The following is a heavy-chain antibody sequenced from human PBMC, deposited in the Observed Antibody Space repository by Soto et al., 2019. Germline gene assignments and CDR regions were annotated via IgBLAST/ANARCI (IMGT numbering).Heavy chain of an antibody. CDR1: GVSIRSDNW. J-gene: IGHJ4*02. V-gene: IGHV4-4*02. CDR3: AKDRPYAVGDY. Sequence: QVQLQESGPGLVKPSGTLSLTCAVSGVSIRSDNWWSWVRQSPGKGLEWIGEIYHDGRTSYNPSLKIRVTMSLDESQNQVSLELRSVTAADTAVYYCAKDRPYAVGDYWGQGTLVIVSS. D-gene: IGHD3-16*01. CDR2: IYHDGRT.